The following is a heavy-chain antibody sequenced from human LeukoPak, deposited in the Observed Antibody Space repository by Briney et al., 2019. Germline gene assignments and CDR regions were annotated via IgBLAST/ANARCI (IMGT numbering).Heavy chain of an antibody. CDR3: ASRYCSSTSCSLSP. CDR1: GYTFTDYY. Sequence: ASVKVSCKASGYTFTDYYMHWVRQAPGQGLEWMGWINPNSGGTNYAQKFQGRVTMTRDTSISTAYMELSRLTSDDTAVYYRASRYCSSTSCSLSPWGQGTLVTVSS. D-gene: IGHD2-2*01. CDR2: INPNSGGT. V-gene: IGHV1-2*02. J-gene: IGHJ5*02.